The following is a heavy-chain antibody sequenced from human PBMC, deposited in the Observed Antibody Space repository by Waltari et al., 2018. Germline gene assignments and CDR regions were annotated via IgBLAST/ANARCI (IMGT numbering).Heavy chain of an antibody. Sequence: DVQLLESGGGLVQPGGSLSRSCAASGFTFSSYAMSWVRQAPGKGLEWVSVIYSGGSSTYYADSVKGRFTISRDNSKNTLYLQMNSLRAEDTAVYYCAKAYYYGSGSYPAPFDYWGQGTLGPVSS. J-gene: IGHJ4*02. CDR3: AKAYYYGSGSYPAPFDY. D-gene: IGHD3-10*01. V-gene: IGHV3-23*03. CDR2: IYSGGSST. CDR1: GFTFSSYA.